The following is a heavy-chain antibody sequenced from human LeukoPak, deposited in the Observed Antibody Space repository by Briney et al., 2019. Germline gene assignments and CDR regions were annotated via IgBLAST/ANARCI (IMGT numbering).Heavy chain of an antibody. V-gene: IGHV3-23*01. J-gene: IGHJ4*02. D-gene: IGHD2-2*01. Sequence: GRSLRLSCAASGFTFSSYAMSWVRQAPGKGLEWVSAISGSGGSTYYADSVKGRFTISRDNSKNTLYLRMNSLRAEDTAVYYCVKGGTTSCFSYFDYWGQGALITVSS. CDR2: ISGSGGST. CDR1: GFTFSSYA. CDR3: VKGGTTSCFSYFDY.